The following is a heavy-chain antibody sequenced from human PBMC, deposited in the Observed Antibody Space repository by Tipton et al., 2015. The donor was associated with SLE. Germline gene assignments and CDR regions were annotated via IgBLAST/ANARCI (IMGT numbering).Heavy chain of an antibody. V-gene: IGHV4-34*11. CDR1: GGSFSDYY. D-gene: IGHD7-27*01. CDR3: ARDLAWGSWGY. J-gene: IGHJ4*02. CDR2: WHYSGST. Sequence: GLVKPSETLSLTCAVYGGSFSDYYWTWIRQTPGKGLEWIGYWHYSGSTNYNPSLKSRVTLSVDTSRKQFSLKLTSVTTADTAVYYCARDLAWGSWGYWGQGTLVTVSS.